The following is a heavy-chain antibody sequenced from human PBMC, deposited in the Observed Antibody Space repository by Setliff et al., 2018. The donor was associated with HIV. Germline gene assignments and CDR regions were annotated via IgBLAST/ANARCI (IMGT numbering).Heavy chain of an antibody. D-gene: IGHD5-12*01. CDR3: ARGRRPVDVVSTIIRYYYYMGV. Sequence: GGSLRPSCAASGFRFETFGMYWVRQAPGKGLEWVAFIRHNGNTAYYGDSVKGRFIMSRDNSENTVSLEMNNLRLEDAGVYYCARGRRPVDVVSTIIRYYYYMGVWGKGTTVTVSS. V-gene: IGHV3-30*02. CDR2: IRHNGNTA. CDR1: GFRFETFG. J-gene: IGHJ6*03.